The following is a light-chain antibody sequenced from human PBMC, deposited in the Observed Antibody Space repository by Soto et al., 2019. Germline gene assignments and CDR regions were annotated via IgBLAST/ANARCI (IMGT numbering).Light chain of an antibody. CDR3: QQYNSYSFT. V-gene: IGKV1-5*03. Sequence: DIQMTQSPSTLSASVGDRFTITCRASQSISNWLAWYQQKPGKAPNLLIYKASSLETGVPSRFSGSGSGTDFTLTISSLQPDDFATYYCQQYNSYSFTFGQGTKLEIK. CDR2: KAS. CDR1: QSISNW. J-gene: IGKJ2*01.